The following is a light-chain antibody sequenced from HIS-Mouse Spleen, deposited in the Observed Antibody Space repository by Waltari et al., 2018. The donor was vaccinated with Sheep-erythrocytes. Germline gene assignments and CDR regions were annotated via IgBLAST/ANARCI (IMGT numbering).Light chain of an antibody. CDR1: SSDVGSYNL. V-gene: IGLV2-23*01. CDR3: CSYAGSSTPWV. Sequence: QSALTQPASVSGSPGQSITISCTGTSSDVGSYNLVSWYQQHPGKAPKLRIYEGSKRPSGVSKRFSGCKSGNTASLTISGLQAEDEADYYCCSYAGSSTPWVFGGGTKLTVL. CDR2: EGS. J-gene: IGLJ3*02.